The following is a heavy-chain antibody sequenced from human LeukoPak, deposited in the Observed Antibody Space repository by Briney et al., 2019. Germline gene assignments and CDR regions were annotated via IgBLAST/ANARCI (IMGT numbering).Heavy chain of an antibody. V-gene: IGHV3-23*01. J-gene: IGHJ4*02. CDR2: ISGGGGST. Sequence: GGSLRLSCAASGFTFSSYAMSWVRQAPGKGLEWVSVISGGGGSTYYADSMKGRFTISRDTSKNTLHLQMSSLRAEDTAVYCCAKGTGDNCYTPLDYWGQGALVTVSS. CDR3: AKGTGDNCYTPLDY. CDR1: GFTFSSYA. D-gene: IGHD2-15*01.